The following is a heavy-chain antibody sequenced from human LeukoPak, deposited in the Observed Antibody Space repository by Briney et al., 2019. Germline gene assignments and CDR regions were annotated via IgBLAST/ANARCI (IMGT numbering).Heavy chain of an antibody. CDR1: GFTFSSYA. D-gene: IGHD6-13*01. Sequence: GGSLRLSCAASGFTFSSYAMSWVRQAPGKRLEWVSAISGSGGSTYYADSVKGWFTISRDNSKNTLYLQMNSLRAEDTAVYYCAKDPTAVADNWFDPWGQGTLVTVSS. J-gene: IGHJ5*02. CDR3: AKDPTAVADNWFDP. CDR2: ISGSGGST. V-gene: IGHV3-23*01.